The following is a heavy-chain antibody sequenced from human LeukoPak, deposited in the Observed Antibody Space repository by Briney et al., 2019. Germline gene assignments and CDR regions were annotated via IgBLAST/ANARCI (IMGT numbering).Heavy chain of an antibody. CDR1: GFTFSSYA. V-gene: IGHV3-23*01. CDR2: ISGDGDIT. CDR3: AKDPKGSSHYYYMDV. Sequence: GGSLRLSCAASGFTFSSYAMSWVRQAPGKGLEWVSAISGDGDITYYADSVKGRFTISRDNSRNTLYLQMNSLRAEDTAVYYCAKDPKGSSHYYYMDVWGKGTTVTVSS. J-gene: IGHJ6*03. D-gene: IGHD1-26*01.